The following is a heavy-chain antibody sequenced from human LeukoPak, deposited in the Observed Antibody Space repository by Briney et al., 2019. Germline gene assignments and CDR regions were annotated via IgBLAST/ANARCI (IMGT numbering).Heavy chain of an antibody. D-gene: IGHD3-10*01. Sequence: SSVKGSCKASGGTFSSYAISWGRQAPGQGLEWMGRIIPIFGTANYAQKFQGRGTITTDESTSTAYMGRSGRRSQATPVYYCARDLYGSGSFVSWGQGTLVTVSS. CDR1: GGTFSSYA. J-gene: IGHJ5*01. CDR3: ARDLYGSGSFVS. V-gene: IGHV1-69*05. CDR2: IIPIFGTA.